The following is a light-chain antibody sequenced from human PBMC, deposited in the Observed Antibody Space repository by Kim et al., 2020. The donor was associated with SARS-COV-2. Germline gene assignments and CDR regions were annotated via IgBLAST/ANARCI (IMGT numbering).Light chain of an antibody. CDR3: SSYAGTNNFYV. CDR1: SSDVGGYNF. V-gene: IGLV2-8*01. CDR2: DVN. J-gene: IGLJ1*01. Sequence: SVPISCTGTSSDVGGYNFVSWHQQPPGKAPKLIIYDVNKRPSGVPNRFSGSKSGNTASLTVSGLQAEDEADYYCSSYAGTNNFYVFGTGTKVTVL.